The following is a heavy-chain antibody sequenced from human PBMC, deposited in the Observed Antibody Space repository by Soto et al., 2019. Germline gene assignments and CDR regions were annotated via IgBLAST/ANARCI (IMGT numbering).Heavy chain of an antibody. V-gene: IGHV1-69*12. CDR1: GGTFSSDS. D-gene: IGHD2-15*01. J-gene: IGHJ4*02. CDR3: ARSGGLDRDFNY. Sequence: QVQLVQSGAEVKKPGSSVKVSCKASGGTFSSDSFSWVRQAPGQGLEWMGGIIPMFDTPIYAQKFQDRVTITADESTSTAYMQLSSLRSGDTAVYYCARSGGLDRDFNYWGQGSLVTVCS. CDR2: IIPMFDTP.